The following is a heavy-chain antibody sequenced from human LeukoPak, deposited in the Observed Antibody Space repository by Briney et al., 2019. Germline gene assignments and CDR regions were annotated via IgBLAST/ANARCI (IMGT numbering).Heavy chain of an antibody. Sequence: GASVKVSCKASGYTFTGYYMHWVRQAPGQGLEWMGWINPNSGGTNYAQKFQGRVTMTRDTSISTAYMELSRLRSDYTAVYYCARTFTRYFDWLPYYWGQGTLVTVSS. V-gene: IGHV1-2*02. J-gene: IGHJ4*02. D-gene: IGHD3-9*01. CDR1: GYTFTGYY. CDR2: INPNSGGT. CDR3: ARTFTRYFDWLPYY.